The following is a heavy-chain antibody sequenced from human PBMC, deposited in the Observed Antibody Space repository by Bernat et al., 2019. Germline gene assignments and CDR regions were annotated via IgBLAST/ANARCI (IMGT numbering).Heavy chain of an antibody. V-gene: IGHV3-30-3*01. CDR2: ISYDGSNK. Sequence: QVQLVESGGGVVQPGRSLRLSCAASGFTFSSYAMHWVRQAPGKGLEWVAVISYDGSNKYYADSVKGRFTISRDNSKNTLYLQMNRLRAEDTAVYYCARVSGYYGSGSYTYYYYGMDVWGQGTTVTVSS. CDR1: GFTFSSYA. J-gene: IGHJ6*02. D-gene: IGHD3-10*01. CDR3: ARVSGYYGSGSYTYYYYGMDV.